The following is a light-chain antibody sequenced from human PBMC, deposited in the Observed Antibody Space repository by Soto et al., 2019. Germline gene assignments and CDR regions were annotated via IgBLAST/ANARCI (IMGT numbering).Light chain of an antibody. V-gene: IGLV2-18*01. CDR2: EVS. CDR1: SSDVGSYNR. Sequence: LTQPPSVSGSPGQSVTISCTGTSSDVGSYNRVSWYQQPPGTAPKLMIYEVSNRPSGVPDRFSGSKSGNTASLTISGLQAEDEADYYCSLYTSSSTFVFGTGTKVTVL. CDR3: SLYTSSSTFV. J-gene: IGLJ1*01.